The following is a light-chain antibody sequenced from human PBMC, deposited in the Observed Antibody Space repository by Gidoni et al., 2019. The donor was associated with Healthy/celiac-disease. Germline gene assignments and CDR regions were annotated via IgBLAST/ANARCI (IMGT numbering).Light chain of an antibody. CDR3: QQYNSYSWT. J-gene: IGKJ1*01. V-gene: IGKV1-5*03. CDR2: KAS. CDR1: QSISSW. Sequence: DIQMTQSPSTLSASVGDRVTITCRASQSISSWFAWYQQKPGKAPMLLIYKASSLESGVPSRFSGSGSGTEFTLTISSLQPDDFATYYCQQYNSYSWTFGQGTKVEIK.